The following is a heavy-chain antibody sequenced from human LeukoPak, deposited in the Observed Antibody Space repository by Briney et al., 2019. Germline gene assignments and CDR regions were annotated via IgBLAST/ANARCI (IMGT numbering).Heavy chain of an antibody. V-gene: IGHV1-46*01. CDR2: INPSGGST. D-gene: IGHD3-9*01. J-gene: IGHJ4*02. CDR1: GYTFTSYY. Sequence: ASVKVSCKASGYTFTSYYMHWVRQAPGQGLEWMGIINPSGGSTSYAQKFQGRVTMTRDMSTSTVYMELSSLRSEDTAVYYCARDQKSYDILTGYYALYYFDYWGQGTLVTVSS. CDR3: ARDQKSYDILTGYYALYYFDY.